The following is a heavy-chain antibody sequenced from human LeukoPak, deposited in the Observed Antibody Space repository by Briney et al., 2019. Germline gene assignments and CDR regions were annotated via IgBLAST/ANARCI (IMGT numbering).Heavy chain of an antibody. CDR3: AREIVVVTLGRRYYYYGMDV. CDR1: GYTFTSYY. V-gene: IGHV1-46*01. D-gene: IGHD2-21*02. CDR2: INPSGGVT. Sequence: GASVKVSCKASGYTFTSYYMHWVRQAPGQGLEWVGLINPSGGVTSYAQKFKGRVTMTRDTSTSTVYMELSSLRSEDTAVYYCAREIVVVTLGRRYYYYGMDVWGQGTTVTVSS. J-gene: IGHJ6*02.